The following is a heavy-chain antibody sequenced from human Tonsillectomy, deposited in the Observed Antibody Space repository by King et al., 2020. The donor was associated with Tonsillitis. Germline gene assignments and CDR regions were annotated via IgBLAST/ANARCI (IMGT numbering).Heavy chain of an antibody. V-gene: IGHV3-11*01. J-gene: IGHJ6*02. CDR1: GFNFSDYY. D-gene: IGHD5-18*01. CDR2: ISRSGDTI. CDR3: ARVRKQLPLGLDV. Sequence: VQLVESGGGLVKPGGSLRLSCAASGFNFSDYYISWIRQAPGKGLEWISYISRSGDTIYYADSVKGRFTISRDNAKKSLYLQMNSLRVDDTAVYYCARVRKQLPLGLDVWGQGTTVTVSS.